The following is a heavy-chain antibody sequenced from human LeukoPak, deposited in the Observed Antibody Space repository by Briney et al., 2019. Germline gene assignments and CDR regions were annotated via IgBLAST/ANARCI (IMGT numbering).Heavy chain of an antibody. Sequence: GGSLRLSCVVSGISFSGSWMTWVRQAPGRGLESVANINEDGSVTYFVDSVKGRFAISRDNANNSVFLQLKSLRAEDTAVYYCANARLQPATWGQGTLVTVSS. V-gene: IGHV3-7*01. J-gene: IGHJ5*02. CDR1: GISFSGSW. D-gene: IGHD5-24*01. CDR3: ANARLQPAT. CDR2: INEDGSVT.